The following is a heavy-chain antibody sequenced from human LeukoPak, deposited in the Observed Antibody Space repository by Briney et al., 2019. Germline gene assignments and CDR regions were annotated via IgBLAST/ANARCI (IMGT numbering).Heavy chain of an antibody. D-gene: IGHD2/OR15-2a*01. Sequence: GRSLRLSCAASGFTFSSYGMHWVRQAPGKGLEWVALIWYDGSNKYYTDSVKGRLTISRDNSKDTLFLQMNSLRTEDTAVYYCAREGPRGNSQFDYWGQGTLVTVSS. CDR1: GFTFSSYG. J-gene: IGHJ4*02. CDR2: IWYDGSNK. V-gene: IGHV3-33*01. CDR3: AREGPRGNSQFDY.